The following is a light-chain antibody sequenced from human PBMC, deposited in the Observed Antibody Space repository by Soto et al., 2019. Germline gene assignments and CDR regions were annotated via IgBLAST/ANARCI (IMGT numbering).Light chain of an antibody. J-gene: IGKJ4*02. CDR1: QNVYNN. CDR3: KPCSNWPLT. V-gene: IGKV3-15*01. Sequence: VMTPTPATLSVPPGEEASLSCKASQNVYNNLTWHQPGPAQPPRTRIYDASTSASVISSRFSRRGYGTKFTLTISSLQYEDFAVYVCKPCSNWPLTFGGGTEVDIK. CDR2: DAS.